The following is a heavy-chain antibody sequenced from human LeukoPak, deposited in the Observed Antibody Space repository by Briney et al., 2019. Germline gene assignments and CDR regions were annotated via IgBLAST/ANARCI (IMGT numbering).Heavy chain of an antibody. Sequence: GGSLRLSCAASGFTFSSYPMTWVRQAPGKGLEGVATIRVDGSTEYPVDSMTGRFTISRDNAKNSLHLQMNSLRAEDTAVYYCATYSGPDKWDASDMWGQGTLVTVSS. CDR1: GFTFSSYP. CDR3: ATYSGPDKWDASDM. CDR2: IRVDGSTE. V-gene: IGHV3-7*01. D-gene: IGHD1-26*01. J-gene: IGHJ3*02.